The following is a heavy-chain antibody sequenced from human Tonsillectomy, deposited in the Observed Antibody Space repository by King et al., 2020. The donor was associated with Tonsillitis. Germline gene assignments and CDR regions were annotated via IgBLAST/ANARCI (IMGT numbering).Heavy chain of an antibody. CDR3: ASLQYSSGWPFDY. D-gene: IGHD6-19*01. J-gene: IGHJ4*02. Sequence: LQLVQSGAEVKKPGESLKISCKGSRYNFATYWIGWVRQKPGKGLEWMGIIYPGDSDTRYSPSFQGQVTISADKSISTAYLQWSSLKASDTAMYYCASLQYSSGWPFDYWGQGTQVTVSS. CDR1: RYNFATYW. CDR2: IYPGDSDT. V-gene: IGHV5-51*01.